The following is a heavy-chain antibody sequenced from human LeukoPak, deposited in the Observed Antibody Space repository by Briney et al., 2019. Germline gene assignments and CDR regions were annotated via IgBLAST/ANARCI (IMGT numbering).Heavy chain of an antibody. CDR2: ISGSGGST. CDR3: AKDLLPMVRSYHSY. CDR1: GFTFSSYA. Sequence: PGGSLRLSCAASGFTFSSYAMSWVRQAPGKGLEWVSAISGSGGSTYYADSVKGRFTISRDNSKNTLYLQMNSLRAEDTAVYYCAKDLLPMVRSYHSYWGQGTLVTVSS. D-gene: IGHD3-16*02. V-gene: IGHV3-23*01. J-gene: IGHJ4*02.